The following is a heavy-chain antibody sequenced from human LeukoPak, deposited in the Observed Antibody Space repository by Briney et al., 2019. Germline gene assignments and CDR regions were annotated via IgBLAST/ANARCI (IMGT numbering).Heavy chain of an antibody. CDR2: INSDGTST. Sequence: PGGSLRLSCAASGFTFSSYGMHWVRQAPGKGLVLVSRINSDGTSTTYADSVKGRFAISRDNAKNTLYLQMNSLRAEDTAVYYCARDRLGTYISMDVSGQGTTVTVSS. V-gene: IGHV3-74*01. CDR1: GFTFSSYG. J-gene: IGHJ6*02. D-gene: IGHD1-26*01. CDR3: ARDRLGTYISMDV.